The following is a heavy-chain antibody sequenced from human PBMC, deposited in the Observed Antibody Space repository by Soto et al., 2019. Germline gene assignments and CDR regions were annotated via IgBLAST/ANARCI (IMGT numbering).Heavy chain of an antibody. J-gene: IGHJ5*01. CDR1: GFTFSSYS. CDR3: SRAKYDYDSHTRGWFDP. CDR2: ISSSSSYI. V-gene: IGHV3-21*01. Sequence: EVQLVESGGGLVKPGGSLRLSCAASGFTFSSYSMNWVRQAPGKGLEWVSSISSSSSYIYYADSVKGRFTISRDNANNSLYLQINSLRAEHTAVYYCSRAKYDYDSHTRGWFDPWGQGTLFTVSS. D-gene: IGHD3-22*01.